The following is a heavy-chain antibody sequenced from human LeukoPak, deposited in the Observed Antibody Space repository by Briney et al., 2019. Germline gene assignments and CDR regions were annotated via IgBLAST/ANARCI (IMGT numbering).Heavy chain of an antibody. J-gene: IGHJ4*02. CDR2: INSDGSST. V-gene: IGHV3-74*01. CDR3: LRGADGYGVFDY. D-gene: IGHD5-24*01. CDR1: GFTFSSYW. Sequence: GGSLRLSCAASGFTFSSYWMHWVRQAPGKGLVWVSRINSDGSSTSYADSVKGRFTISRDNAKNTLYLQMDSLRVEDTAVYYCLRGADGYGVFDYWGQGTLVTVSS.